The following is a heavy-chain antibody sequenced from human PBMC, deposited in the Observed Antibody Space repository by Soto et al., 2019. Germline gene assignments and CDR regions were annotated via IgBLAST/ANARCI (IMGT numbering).Heavy chain of an antibody. D-gene: IGHD3-10*01. Sequence: QLQLQESGPGLVKPSETLSLTCTVSGGSISSSSYYWGWIRQPPGKGLEWIGSIYYSGSTYYNPSLQSRGPVAVDTSQDHFSLQLSSVTAADTAVSSCATVWLGEPQHWGQGTLVTVAS. CDR2: IYYSGST. CDR1: GGSISSSSYY. J-gene: IGHJ1*01. CDR3: ATVWLGEPQH. V-gene: IGHV4-39*02.